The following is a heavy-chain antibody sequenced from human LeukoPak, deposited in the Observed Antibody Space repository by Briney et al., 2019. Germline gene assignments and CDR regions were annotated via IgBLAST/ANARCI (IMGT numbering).Heavy chain of an antibody. CDR3: ARDSNPGYCSSTSCSRGYFDY. V-gene: IGHV1-46*01. CDR2: INPSGGST. Sequence: ASVKVSCKASGYTFTSYYMHWVRQAPGHGIEWMGIINPSGGSTSYAQKFQGRVTMTRDTSTSTVYMELSSLRSEDTAVDYCARDSNPGYCSSTSCSRGYFDYWGQGTLVTVSS. J-gene: IGHJ4*02. D-gene: IGHD2-2*01. CDR1: GYTFTSYY.